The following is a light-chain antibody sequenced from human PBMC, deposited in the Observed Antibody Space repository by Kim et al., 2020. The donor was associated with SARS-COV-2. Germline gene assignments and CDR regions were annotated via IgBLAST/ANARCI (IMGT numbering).Light chain of an antibody. CDR1: STDIGGYDY. Sequence: QSALTQPASVSGSPGQSITISRTGTSTDIGGYDYVSWYQQHPGQAPQLMIYDVSNRPSGVSNRFSASKSGNTASLTISGLQAEDEGDYYCSSYTSSSTLVFGGGTQLTVL. CDR3: SSYTSSSTLV. J-gene: IGLJ3*02. CDR2: DVS. V-gene: IGLV2-14*03.